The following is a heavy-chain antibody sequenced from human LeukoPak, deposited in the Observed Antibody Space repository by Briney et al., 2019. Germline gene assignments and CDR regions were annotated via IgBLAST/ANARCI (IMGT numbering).Heavy chain of an antibody. CDR2: IYWDDDK. Sequence: SGPTLVNPTQTLTLTCTFSGFSLTTSGVAVGWLRQPPGKALEWLALIYWDDDKRFSPSLKSRLTITKDTSKNQVVLTMTNMDPVDTATCYCAHRQANDWFDPWGQGTLVTVSS. D-gene: IGHD1-1*01. CDR1: GFSLTTSGVA. J-gene: IGHJ5*02. V-gene: IGHV2-5*02. CDR3: AHRQANDWFDP.